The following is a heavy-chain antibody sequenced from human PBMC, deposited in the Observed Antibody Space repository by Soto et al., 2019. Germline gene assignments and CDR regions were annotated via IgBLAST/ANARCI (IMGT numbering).Heavy chain of an antibody. Sequence: QVHLVESGGGVVQPGRSLRLSCAASGFSFSTYGMHWVRQAPGKGLEWVAFISNDGSNKYYADSVKGRFTISRDNSKNKLYLQMNSLRAEDTAVYYCAKGFGNYCALDSWGQGTLVTVSS. CDR3: AKGFGNYCALDS. CDR1: GFSFSTYG. D-gene: IGHD1-26*01. V-gene: IGHV3-30*18. CDR2: ISNDGSNK. J-gene: IGHJ4*02.